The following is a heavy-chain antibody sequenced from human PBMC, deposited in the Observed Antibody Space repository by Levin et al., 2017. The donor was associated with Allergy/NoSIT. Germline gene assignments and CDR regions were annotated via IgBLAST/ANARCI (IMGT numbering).Heavy chain of an antibody. V-gene: IGHV1-2*02. D-gene: IGHD6-19*01. CDR3: ARDSTLSIAVAGFSRLSNWFDP. Sequence: ASVKVSCKASGYTFTGYYMHWVRQAPGQGLEWMGWINPNSGGTNYAQKFQGRVTMTRDTSISTAYMELSRLRSDDTAVYYCARDSTLSIAVAGFSRLSNWFDPWGQGTLVTVSS. CDR1: GYTFTGYY. J-gene: IGHJ5*02. CDR2: INPNSGGT.